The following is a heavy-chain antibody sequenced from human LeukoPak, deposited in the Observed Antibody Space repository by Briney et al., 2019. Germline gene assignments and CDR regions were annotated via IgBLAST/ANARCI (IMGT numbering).Heavy chain of an antibody. CDR3: ATRSRLPSAVGARHYGMDV. Sequence: APVKVSCKVSGYTLTELSMHWVRQAPGKGLEWMGGFDPEDGETIYAQKFQGRVTMTEDTSTDTAYMELSSLRSEDTAVYYCATRSRLPSAVGARHYGMDVWGQGTTVTVSS. V-gene: IGHV1-24*01. CDR1: GYTLTELS. CDR2: FDPEDGET. D-gene: IGHD1-26*01. J-gene: IGHJ6*02.